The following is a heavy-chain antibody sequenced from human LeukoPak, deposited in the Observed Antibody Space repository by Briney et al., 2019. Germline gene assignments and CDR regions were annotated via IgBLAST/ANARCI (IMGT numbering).Heavy chain of an antibody. CDR3: ARLQWLQTGRDFLDY. CDR1: GFTFSSYS. J-gene: IGHJ4*02. Sequence: SGGSLRLSCAASGFTFSSYSIQWVRQAPGKGLEWVSSISGSGRYIYYADSVKGRFTISRDNAKNSVDLQMNSLGVEDTAVYYCARLQWLQTGRDFLDYWGQGTLVTVSS. CDR2: ISGSGRYI. V-gene: IGHV3-21*06. D-gene: IGHD6-19*01.